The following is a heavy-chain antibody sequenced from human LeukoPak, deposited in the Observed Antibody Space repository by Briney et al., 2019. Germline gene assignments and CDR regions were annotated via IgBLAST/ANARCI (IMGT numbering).Heavy chain of an antibody. V-gene: IGHV3-23*01. D-gene: IGHD3-16*02. Sequence: GGSLRLSCAASGFTFSSYAMSWVRQAPGKGLEWVSAISGSGGSTCYADSVKGRFTISRDNSKNTLYLQMNSLRAEDTAVYYCAKDREITFGGVIVRGGFDYWGQGTLVTVSS. CDR2: ISGSGGST. CDR3: AKDREITFGGVIVRGGFDY. CDR1: GFTFSSYA. J-gene: IGHJ4*02.